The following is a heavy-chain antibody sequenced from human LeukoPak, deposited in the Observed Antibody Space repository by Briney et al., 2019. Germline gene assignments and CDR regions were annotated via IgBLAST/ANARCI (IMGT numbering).Heavy chain of an antibody. Sequence: GASVKVSCKASGGTFSSYAISWVRQAPGQGLEWMGRIIPILGIANYAQKFQGRVTITADKSTSTAYMELSSLRSEDTAVYYCATTRTARGVVIMIDAFDIWGQGTMVTVSS. CDR3: ATTRTARGVVIMIDAFDI. D-gene: IGHD3-3*01. CDR1: GGTFSSYA. J-gene: IGHJ3*02. CDR2: IIPILGIA. V-gene: IGHV1-69*04.